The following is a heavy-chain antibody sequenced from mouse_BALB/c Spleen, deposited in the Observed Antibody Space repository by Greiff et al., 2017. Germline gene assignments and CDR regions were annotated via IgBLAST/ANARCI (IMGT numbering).Heavy chain of an antibody. Sequence: QVQLKESGPELVKPGASVRISCKASGYTFTSYYIHWVKQRPGQGLEWIGWIYPGNVNTKYNEKFKGKATLTADKSSSTAYMQLSSLTSEDSAVYFCARGASGDYWGQGTTLTVSS. D-gene: IGHD3-1*01. CDR1: GYTFTSYY. CDR2: IYPGNVNT. J-gene: IGHJ2*01. CDR3: ARGASGDY. V-gene: IGHV1S56*01.